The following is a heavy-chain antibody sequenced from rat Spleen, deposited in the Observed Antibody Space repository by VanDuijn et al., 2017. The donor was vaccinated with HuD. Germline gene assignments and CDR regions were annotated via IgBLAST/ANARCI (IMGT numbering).Heavy chain of an antibody. CDR2: INPGSGGT. CDR1: GYTFTSYD. D-gene: IGHD1-6*01. CDR3: ARRGIFTTLLLRFSNWFAY. V-gene: IGHV1-60*01. Sequence: QVQLQQSGAELTKPDSSVKISCKASGYTFTSYDISWIRQRPGQALAWIGVINPGSGGTGYNEKFKGKATLTVDKSSSTASMPLNSLTPEDSAVYYCARRGIFTTLLLRFSNWFAYWGQGTLVTVSS. J-gene: IGHJ3*01.